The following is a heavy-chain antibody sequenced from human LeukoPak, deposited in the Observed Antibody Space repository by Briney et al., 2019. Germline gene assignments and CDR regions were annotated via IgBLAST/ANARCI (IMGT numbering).Heavy chain of an antibody. J-gene: IGHJ4*02. CDR2: INHSGST. V-gene: IGHV4-34*01. Sequence: SETLSLTCAVYGGSFSGYYWSWIRKPPGKGLEWIGEINHSGSTNYNPSLKSRVTISVDTSKNQFSLKLSSVTAADTAVYYCARASPLRGSGSYWFDYWGQGTLVTVSS. D-gene: IGHD3-10*01. CDR1: GGSFSGYY. CDR3: ARASPLRGSGSYWFDY.